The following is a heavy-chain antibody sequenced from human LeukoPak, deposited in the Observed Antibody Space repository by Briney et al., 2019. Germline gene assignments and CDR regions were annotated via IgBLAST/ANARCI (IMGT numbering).Heavy chain of an antibody. CDR2: IYYSGST. Sequence: SETLSLTCSVSGGSISTYYWTWIRQPPGKGLEWIGYIYYSGSTNYNPSLKSRVTISLDTSKNQFSLKLSSVTAADTAVYYCARAILGGYPASWGQGTLVIVFS. D-gene: IGHD3-22*01. V-gene: IGHV4-59*01. CDR1: GGSISTYY. CDR3: ARAILGGYPAS. J-gene: IGHJ5*02.